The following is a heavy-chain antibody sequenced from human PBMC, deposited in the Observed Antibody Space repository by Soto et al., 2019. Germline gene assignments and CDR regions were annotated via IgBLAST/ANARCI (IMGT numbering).Heavy chain of an antibody. J-gene: IGHJ6*02. D-gene: IGHD3-10*01. V-gene: IGHV3-30-3*01. CDR2: ISYDGSDK. CDR1: GFTFSNYA. Sequence: QVQVLESGGGVVQPGRSLRLSCTPSGFTFSNYAMNWVRQAPGKGLEWVAVISYDGSDKFYADSVKGRYTISRDNSKNTLYLQMNSLRAEDTAVYYCARVHYTSGSYLGGMDVWGQGTTVTVSS. CDR3: ARVHYTSGSYLGGMDV.